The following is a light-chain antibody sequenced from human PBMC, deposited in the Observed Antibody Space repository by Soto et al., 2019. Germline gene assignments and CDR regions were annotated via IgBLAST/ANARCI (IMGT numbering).Light chain of an antibody. V-gene: IGKV3-20*01. CDR3: QQYGSSPLT. J-gene: IGKJ4*01. Sequence: EVLLTQSPGTLSLSPGERATLXXRARQSVSSSYLAWYQQKPGQAPRXXIYGESSRATGIPDRFSGSGSGTDFTLTISRLEPEDFAVYFCQQYGSSPLTFGGGTKVDIK. CDR2: GES. CDR1: QSVSSSY.